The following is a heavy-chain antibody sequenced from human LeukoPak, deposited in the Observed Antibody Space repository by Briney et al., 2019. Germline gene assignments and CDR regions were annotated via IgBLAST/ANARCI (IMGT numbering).Heavy chain of an antibody. Sequence: GRSLRLSCAASGFTFSSYGMHWVRQAPGKGLEWVAVIWYDGSNKYYADSVKGRFTISRDNSKNTLYLQMNSLRAEDTAVYYCASDALVVVAATPGASYFDYWGQGTLVTVS. CDR2: IWYDGSNK. CDR1: GFTFSSYG. J-gene: IGHJ4*02. CDR3: ASDALVVVAATPGASYFDY. V-gene: IGHV3-33*01. D-gene: IGHD2-15*01.